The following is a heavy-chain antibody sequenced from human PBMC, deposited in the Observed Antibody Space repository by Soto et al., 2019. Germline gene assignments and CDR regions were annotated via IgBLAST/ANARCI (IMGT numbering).Heavy chain of an antibody. V-gene: IGHV3-48*01. CDR1: GFTFSSYS. CDR2: ISSSSSSTI. D-gene: IGHD6-13*01. CDR3: ARGVPSEMASSSWFVTPLDY. Sequence: EVQLVESGGGLVQPGGSLRLSCAASGFTFSSYSMNWVRQAPGKGLEWVSYISSSSSSTIYYADSVKGRFTISRDNAKNSLYLQMNSLRAEDTAVYYCARGVPSEMASSSWFVTPLDYWGQGTLVTVSS. J-gene: IGHJ4*02.